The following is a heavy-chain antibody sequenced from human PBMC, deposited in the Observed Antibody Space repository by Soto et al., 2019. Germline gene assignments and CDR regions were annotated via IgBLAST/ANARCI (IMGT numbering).Heavy chain of an antibody. Sequence: LRLSCAPSGFTFSSYGMHWARQAPGKGLEWVAVIWYDGSNKVYADSVKGRFTISRDNSKNTLYLQMNSLRAEDTAVYYCARDLSGDYGALDTWGQGTMVTVSS. CDR1: GFTFSSYG. J-gene: IGHJ3*02. V-gene: IGHV3-33*01. CDR3: ARDLSGDYGALDT. D-gene: IGHD4-17*01. CDR2: IWYDGSNK.